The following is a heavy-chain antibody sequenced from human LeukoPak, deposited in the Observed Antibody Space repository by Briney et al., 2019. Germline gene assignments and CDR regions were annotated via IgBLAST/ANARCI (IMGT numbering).Heavy chain of an antibody. J-gene: IGHJ5*02. CDR1: GYTFTGYY. V-gene: IGHV1-2*02. Sequence: AASVKVSCKASGYTFTGYYMHWVRQAPGQGVEGMGWINPNSGGTNYAQKFQGRVTMTRDTSISTAYMELSRLRSDDTAVYYCAREKGYCSSTSCYRKYWFDPWGQGTLVTVSS. CDR2: INPNSGGT. CDR3: AREKGYCSSTSCYRKYWFDP. D-gene: IGHD2-2*02.